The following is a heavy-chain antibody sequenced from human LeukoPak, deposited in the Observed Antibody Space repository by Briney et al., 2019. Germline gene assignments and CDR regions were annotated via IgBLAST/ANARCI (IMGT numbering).Heavy chain of an antibody. CDR1: GDSISNYY. V-gene: IGHV4-59*01. D-gene: IGHD2-15*01. J-gene: IGHJ4*02. CDR3: ARETCSGGSCFQFDF. CDR2: NYYSGST. Sequence: SETLSLTCTVSGDSISNYYWSWIRQSPGKGLEWIGYNYYSGSTNYNPSLKSRVTISVDTSKNQFSLKPSSVTAADTAVYYCARETCSGGSCFQFDFWGQGTLVTVSS.